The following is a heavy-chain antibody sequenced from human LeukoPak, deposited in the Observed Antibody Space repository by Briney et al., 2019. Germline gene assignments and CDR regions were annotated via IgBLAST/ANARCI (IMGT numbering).Heavy chain of an antibody. CDR3: ARQQQMVIYYYYGMDV. Sequence: GSSVKVSCKASGGTFSSYAISWVRQAPGQGLEWMGRIIPILGIANYAQKFQGRVTITADKSTSTAYMELSSLRSEDTAVYYCARQQQMVIYYYYGMDVWGQGPTVTVSS. CDR1: GGTFSSYA. J-gene: IGHJ6*02. V-gene: IGHV1-69*04. CDR2: IIPILGIA. D-gene: IGHD6-13*01.